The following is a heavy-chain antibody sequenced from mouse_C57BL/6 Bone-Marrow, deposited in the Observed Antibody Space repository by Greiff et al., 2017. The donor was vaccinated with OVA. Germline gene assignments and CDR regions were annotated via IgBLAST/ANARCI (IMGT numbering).Heavy chain of an antibody. V-gene: IGHV1-50*01. CDR2: IDPSDSYT. Sequence: QVQQQQPGAELVKPGASVKLSCKASGYTFTSYWMQWVKQRPGQGLEWIGEIDPSDSYTNYNQKFKGKATLTVDTSSSTAYMQLSSLTSEDSAVYYCARTLSSVWYFDVWGTGTTVTVSS. CDR3: ARTLSSVWYFDV. J-gene: IGHJ1*03. D-gene: IGHD1-1*01. CDR1: GYTFTSYW.